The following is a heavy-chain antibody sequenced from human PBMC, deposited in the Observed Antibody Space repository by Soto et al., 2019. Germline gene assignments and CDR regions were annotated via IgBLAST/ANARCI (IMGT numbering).Heavy chain of an antibody. CDR3: ASERVSAMATGGYFDN. V-gene: IGHV1-69*01. CDR2: IIPLFGTP. CDR1: GGTFSDLA. D-gene: IGHD5-12*01. J-gene: IGHJ4*02. Sequence: QVHLVQSGAEVKKRGSSVKVSCKTSGGTFSDLAFSWVRQAPRQGVEWVRVIIPLFGTPKYAREFQGRVSINADESSNTVYMEWRSLRSQDTSVYYCASERVSAMATGGYFDNWGQGTLVTVSS.